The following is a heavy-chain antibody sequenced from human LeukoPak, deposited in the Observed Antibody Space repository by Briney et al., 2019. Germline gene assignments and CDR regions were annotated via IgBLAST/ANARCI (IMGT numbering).Heavy chain of an antibody. CDR1: GYTFTGYY. V-gene: IGHV1-2*02. CDR3: ARPHCSGGSCFRGALDNWFDP. CDR2: INPNSGGT. J-gene: IGHJ5*02. D-gene: IGHD2-15*01. Sequence: ASVKVSCKASGYTFTGYYMHWVRQAPGQGLEWMGWINPNSGGTNYAQKFQGRVTMTRDTSISTAYMELSRPRSDDTAVYYCARPHCSGGSCFRGALDNWFDPWGQGTLVTVSS.